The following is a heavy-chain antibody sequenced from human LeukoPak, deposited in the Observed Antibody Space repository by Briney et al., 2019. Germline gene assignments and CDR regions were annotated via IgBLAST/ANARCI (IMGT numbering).Heavy chain of an antibody. CDR1: GFTFDDYA. D-gene: IGHD3-22*01. Sequence: GRSLRLSCAASGFTFDDYAMHWVRQAPGKGLEWVSGISWNSGSIGYADSVKGPFTISRDNAKNSLYLQMNSLRAEDTALYYCAKDIEYYDSSGSFDYWGQGTLVTVSS. J-gene: IGHJ4*02. V-gene: IGHV3-9*01. CDR2: ISWNSGSI. CDR3: AKDIEYYDSSGSFDY.